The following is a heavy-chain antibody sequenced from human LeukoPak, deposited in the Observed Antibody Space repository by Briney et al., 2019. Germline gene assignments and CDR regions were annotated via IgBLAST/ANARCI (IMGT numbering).Heavy chain of an antibody. D-gene: IGHD6-19*01. CDR3: ARDNWWSSGWDRDAFDI. V-gene: IGHV4-4*07. J-gene: IGHJ3*02. Sequence: PSETLSLTCTVSGDSISSYYWSWIRQPAGKGLEWIGRIYTSGSTNYNPSLKSRVTMSVDTSKGQFSLKLSSVTAADTAVYYCARDNWWSSGWDRDAFDIWGQGTMVTVSS. CDR1: GDSISSYY. CDR2: IYTSGST.